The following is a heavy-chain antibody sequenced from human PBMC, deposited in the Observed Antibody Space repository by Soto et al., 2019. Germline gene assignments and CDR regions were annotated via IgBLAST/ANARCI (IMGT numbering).Heavy chain of an antibody. V-gene: IGHV5-51*01. CDR1: GYSFSTYW. D-gene: IGHD3-22*01. CDR2: IYPSDSDT. J-gene: IGHJ5*02. CDR3: VREGYYYDSSGYYRETWFDP. Sequence: GESLKISCKGSGYSFSTYWIGWVRQMPGKGLEWMGIIYPSDSDTRYSPSFQGQVTISADKYISTAYLQWSSLKASDTAMYYCVREGYYYDSSGYYRETWFDPWGQGTLVTVSS.